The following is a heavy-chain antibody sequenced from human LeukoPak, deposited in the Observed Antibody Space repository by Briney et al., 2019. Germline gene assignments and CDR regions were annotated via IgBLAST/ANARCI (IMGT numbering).Heavy chain of an antibody. CDR3: ARDRVDFEAYFDY. CDR2: IYYSGST. J-gene: IGHJ4*02. D-gene: IGHD3-9*01. Sequence: SETLSLTCTVSGGSTSSYYWSWIRQPPGKGLEWIGYIYYSGSTNYNPSLKSRVTISVDTSKNQFSLKLSSVTAADTAVYYCARDRVDFEAYFDYWGQGTLVTVSS. CDR1: GGSTSSYY. V-gene: IGHV4-59*12.